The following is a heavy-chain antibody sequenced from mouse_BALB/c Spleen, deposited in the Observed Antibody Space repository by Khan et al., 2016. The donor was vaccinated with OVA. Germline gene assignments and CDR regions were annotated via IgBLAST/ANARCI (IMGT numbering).Heavy chain of an antibody. V-gene: IGHV3-2*02. Sequence: VQLKESGPGLVKPSQSLSLTRTVTGYSITSDYAWNWIRQFPGNKLEWMGYISYSGNTKYNPSLKSRISITRDTSKNQFFLQLNFVTIEDTATYYCARIQGGDFDYWGQGTTLTVSS. J-gene: IGHJ2*01. CDR1: GYSITSDYA. CDR3: ARIQGGDFDY. CDR2: ISYSGNT. D-gene: IGHD3-2*02.